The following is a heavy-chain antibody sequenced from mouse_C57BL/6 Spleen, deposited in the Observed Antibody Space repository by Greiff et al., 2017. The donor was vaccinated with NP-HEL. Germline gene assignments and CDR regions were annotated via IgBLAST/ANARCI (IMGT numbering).Heavy chain of an antibody. CDR1: GYTFTDYY. D-gene: IGHD2-5*01. CDR3: ARRGFSNLDY. CDR2: INPYNGGT. Sequence: EVKLVESGPVLVKPGASVKMSCKASGYTFTDYYMNWVKQSNGKSLEWIGVINPYNGGTSYNQKFKGKATLTVDKSSSTAYMELNSLTSEDAAVYYCARRGFSNLDYWGQGTTLTVSS. J-gene: IGHJ2*01. V-gene: IGHV1-19*01.